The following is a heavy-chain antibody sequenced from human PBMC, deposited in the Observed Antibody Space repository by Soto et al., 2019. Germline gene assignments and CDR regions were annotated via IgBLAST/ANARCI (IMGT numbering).Heavy chain of an antibody. CDR2: MYAGGDT. J-gene: IGHJ4*01. Sequence: PGGSLRLSCGASGLSVSDNYMGWVRQAPGRGLEWVSVMYAGGDTHYADSVKGRFTISRDKSENTLYLQMNSLRGEDTGVYFCVSRIPSWVFDYWGLGTLVTVSS. D-gene: IGHD2-21*01. CDR1: GLSVSDNY. CDR3: VSRIPSWVFDY. V-gene: IGHV3-53*01.